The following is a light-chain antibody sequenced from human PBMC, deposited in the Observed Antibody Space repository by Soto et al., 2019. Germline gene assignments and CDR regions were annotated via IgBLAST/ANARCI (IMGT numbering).Light chain of an antibody. CDR2: DAS. Sequence: EIVLTQSPVTLSLSPGERATLSCRASQSVSNQLAWYQQKPGQAPRLLIYDASRRVTGIPPRFSGSGSGTDSTLTLSSLEPEYCAVYYCQQRAGSSTFGQGTRLEIK. J-gene: IGKJ5*01. V-gene: IGKV3-11*01. CDR1: QSVSNQ. CDR3: QQRAGSST.